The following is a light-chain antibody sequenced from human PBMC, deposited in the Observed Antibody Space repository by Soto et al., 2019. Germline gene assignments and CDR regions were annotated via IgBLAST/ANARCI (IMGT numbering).Light chain of an antibody. CDR1: HNVSSTR. V-gene: IGKV3-20*01. J-gene: IGKJ2*01. CDR3: QQYGGDYT. CDR2: GAS. Sequence: IVLTQSPGTLSLSPGKRATLSCRASHNVSSTRLVWYQQKPGQSPRLLMYGASRRAAGIPDRFSGSGSGTDFTLTISRLEPEDFAVYYCQQYGGDYTFGQGTKLQI.